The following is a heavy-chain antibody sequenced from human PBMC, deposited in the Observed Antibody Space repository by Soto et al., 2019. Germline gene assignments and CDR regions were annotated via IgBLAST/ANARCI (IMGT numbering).Heavy chain of an antibody. CDR3: ARDRGGDCSGGSCSEAWFDP. V-gene: IGHV1-3*04. CDR2: INTGNGYT. J-gene: IGHJ5*02. Sequence: ASVKVSCKASGYTFTSYPVHWVRQAPGQRLEWMGWINTGNGYTKYSQKFQGRVSITRDTSASTTYMQLTSLRSDDTALYYCARDRGGDCSGGSCSEAWFDPWGQGTLVTVSS. CDR1: GYTFTSYP. D-gene: IGHD2-15*01.